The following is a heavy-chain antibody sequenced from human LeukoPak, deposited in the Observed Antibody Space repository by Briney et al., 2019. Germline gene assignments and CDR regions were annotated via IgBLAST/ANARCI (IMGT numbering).Heavy chain of an antibody. CDR2: ISAYNGNT. Sequence: ASVKVSCKASGYTFTSYGISWVRQAPGQGLEWMGWISAYNGNTNYAQKLQGRVTMTTDTSTSTAYMELRSLRPDDTAVYYCASARAGYFDWLLNYWGQGTLVTVSS. CDR3: ASARAGYFDWLLNY. CDR1: GYTFTSYG. D-gene: IGHD3-9*01. V-gene: IGHV1-18*01. J-gene: IGHJ4*02.